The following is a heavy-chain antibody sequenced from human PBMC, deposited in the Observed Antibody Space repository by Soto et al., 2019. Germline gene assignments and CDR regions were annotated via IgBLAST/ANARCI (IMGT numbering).Heavy chain of an antibody. Sequence: GGSLRLSCAASGFTFSSYAMSWVRQAPGKGLEWVSAISGSGGSTYYADSVKGRFTISRDNSKNTLYLQMNSVRAEDTAVYYCAKGWFGELLYYFDYWGQGTLVTVSS. J-gene: IGHJ4*02. CDR2: ISGSGGST. CDR1: GFTFSSYA. CDR3: AKGWFGELLYYFDY. D-gene: IGHD3-10*01. V-gene: IGHV3-23*01.